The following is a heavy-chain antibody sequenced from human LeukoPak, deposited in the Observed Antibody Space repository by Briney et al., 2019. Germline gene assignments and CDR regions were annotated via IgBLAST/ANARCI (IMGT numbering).Heavy chain of an antibody. CDR1: GFTVSSNY. CDR3: ASPFTVTHVGYDVFDI. V-gene: IGHV3-53*01. CDR2: IYSGGST. J-gene: IGHJ3*02. Sequence: GGSLRLSCAASGFTVSSNYMSWVRQAPGKGLEWVSVIYSGGSTYYADSVKGRFTISRDNSKNTLYLQMNSLRAEDTAVYYCASPFTVTHVGYDVFDIWGQGTMVTVSS. D-gene: IGHD4-17*01.